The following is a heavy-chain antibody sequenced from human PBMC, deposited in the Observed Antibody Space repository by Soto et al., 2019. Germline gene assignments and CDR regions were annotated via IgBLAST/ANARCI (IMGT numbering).Heavy chain of an antibody. Sequence: QVQLVQSGAEVKKPGSSVKVSCKASGGTFSSYAISWVRQAPGQGLEWMGGLIPIFGTANYAQKFQGRVTITADESTSTAYMELSSLRSEDTAVYYCARADIVVVVAATPVQYYYYGMDVWGQGTTFTVSS. CDR3: ARADIVVVVAATPVQYYYYGMDV. V-gene: IGHV1-69*01. J-gene: IGHJ6*02. CDR1: GGTFSSYA. CDR2: LIPIFGTA. D-gene: IGHD2-15*01.